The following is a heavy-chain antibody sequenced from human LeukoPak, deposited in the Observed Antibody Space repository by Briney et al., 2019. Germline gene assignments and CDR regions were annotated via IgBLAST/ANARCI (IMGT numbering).Heavy chain of an antibody. CDR2: INHSGST. CDR3: ARVGLLPPRGSYYFDY. Sequence: SETLSLTCAVYGGSFSGYYWSWIRQPPGKGLEWIGEINHSGSTNYNPSLKSRVTISVDTSKNQFSLKLSSVTAADTAVYYCARVGLLPPRGSYYFDYWGQGTLVTVSS. J-gene: IGHJ4*02. V-gene: IGHV4-34*01. D-gene: IGHD1-26*01. CDR1: GGSFSGYY.